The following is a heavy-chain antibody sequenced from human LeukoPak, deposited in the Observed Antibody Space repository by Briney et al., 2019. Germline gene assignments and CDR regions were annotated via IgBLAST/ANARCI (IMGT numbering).Heavy chain of an antibody. CDR2: IYYSGST. CDR1: GGSISSSSYY. D-gene: IGHD3-3*01. CDR3: ARGSYDFWSGYSTLDY. Sequence: SETLSLTCTVSGGSISSSSYYWGWIRQPPGKGLEWIGSIYYSGSTYYNPSLKSRVTISVDTSKNQFSLKLSSVTAADTAMYYCARGSYDFWSGYSTLDYWGQGTLVTVSS. V-gene: IGHV4-39*07. J-gene: IGHJ4*02.